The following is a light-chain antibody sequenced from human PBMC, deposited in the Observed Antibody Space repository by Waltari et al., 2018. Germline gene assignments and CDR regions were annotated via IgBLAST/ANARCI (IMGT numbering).Light chain of an antibody. V-gene: IGKV3-11*01. CDR1: QSVSKY. J-gene: IGKJ4*01. CDR3: QQRGTYLGLT. CDR2: DAS. Sequence: VLTQSPATRSLSPGERATLSCRASQSVSKYLAWYQQKPGQAPRLLIFDASNRATGIPARFSGSGSGTEFSLTISSLEPEDFAVYYCQQRGTYLGLTFGGGTKVDIK.